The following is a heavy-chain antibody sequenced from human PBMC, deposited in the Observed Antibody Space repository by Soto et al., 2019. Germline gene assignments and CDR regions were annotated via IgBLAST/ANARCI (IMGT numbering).Heavy chain of an antibody. D-gene: IGHD3-10*01. J-gene: IGHJ6*02. CDR1: GYTFITYG. CDR3: ARDERSDGSGISYYGLDV. Sequence: ASVKVSCKASGYTFITYGISWVRQAPGQGLEWMGWISGYNDKIYYSPKLQGRVTMTRDTSTTTAYMELRSLRSGDTAVYYCARDERSDGSGISYYGLDVWGQGTTVTVSS. CDR2: ISGYNDKI. V-gene: IGHV1-18*04.